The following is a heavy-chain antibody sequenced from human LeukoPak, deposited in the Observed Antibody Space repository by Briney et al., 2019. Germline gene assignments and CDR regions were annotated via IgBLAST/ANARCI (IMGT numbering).Heavy chain of an antibody. CDR1: GYNFTSYA. Sequence: GASVKVSCKASGYNFTSYAMHWVRQAPGHRLEWMGWINAGNGNTKYSQKFQGRVTITRDTSASTAYMELSSLRSEDTAVYYCARVGAAGTRFDFDYWGQGTLVTVSS. CDR3: ARVGAAGTRFDFDY. CDR2: INAGNGNT. D-gene: IGHD6-13*01. J-gene: IGHJ4*02. V-gene: IGHV1-3*01.